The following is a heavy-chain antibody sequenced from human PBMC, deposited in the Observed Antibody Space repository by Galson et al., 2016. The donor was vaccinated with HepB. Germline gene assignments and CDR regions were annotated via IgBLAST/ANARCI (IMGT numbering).Heavy chain of an antibody. J-gene: IGHJ4*02. D-gene: IGHD4-17*01. CDR1: GASISSYY. V-gene: IGHV4-59*01. CDR3: ARISPDYGDFKYYFDW. CDR2: IFYSGST. Sequence: SETLSLTCTVSGASISSYYWSWIRQPPGKGLEWIGYIFYSGSTNYNPSLKSRLTISVDASKKQVSLKLSSVTAADRAVYYCARISPDYGDFKYYFDWWGQGTLVTVSS.